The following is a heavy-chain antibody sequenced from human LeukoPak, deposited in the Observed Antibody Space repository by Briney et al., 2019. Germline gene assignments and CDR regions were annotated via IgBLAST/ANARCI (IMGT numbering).Heavy chain of an antibody. CDR3: ARDVTMVRGVVRFYWFDP. CDR1: GYTFTGYY. V-gene: IGHV7-4-1*02. D-gene: IGHD3-10*01. CDR2: INTNTGNP. J-gene: IGHJ5*02. Sequence: ASVKVSCKASGYTFTGYYMHWVRQAPGQGLEWMGWINTNTGNPTYAQGFRGRFVFSLDTSVSTAYLQISSLKAEDTAVYYCARDVTMVRGVVRFYWFDPWGQGTLVTVSS.